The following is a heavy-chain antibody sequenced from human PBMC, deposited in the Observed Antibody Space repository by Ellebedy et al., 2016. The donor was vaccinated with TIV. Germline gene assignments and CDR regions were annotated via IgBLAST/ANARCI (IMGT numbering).Heavy chain of an antibody. V-gene: IGHV3-23*01. J-gene: IGHJ4*02. CDR3: AKGRGGGSDSSAPRYYFDS. D-gene: IGHD3-22*01. CDR1: GFTFNNYA. CDR2: ISHTGTRP. Sequence: GESLKISCAASGFTFNNYAMSWVRPAPGKGLEWVSTISHTGTRPYYADSVEGRFTVSRDTSKKTLYLQMNSLRAEDTAIYYCAKGRGGGSDSSAPRYYFDSWGLGTLVTVSS.